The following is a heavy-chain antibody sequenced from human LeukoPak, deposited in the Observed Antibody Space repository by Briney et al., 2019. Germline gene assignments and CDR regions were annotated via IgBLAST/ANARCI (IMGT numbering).Heavy chain of an antibody. V-gene: IGHV4-34*01. CDR2: IYHSGST. Sequence: SETLSLTCAVYGGSSSGYYWSWIRQPPGKGLEWIGEIYHSGSTNYNPSLKSRVTISVDRSNNQFSLKLNSVTAADTAIYFCAAKDFSSGYFHFWGQGTLVTVSS. D-gene: IGHD3-22*01. CDR3: AAKDFSSGYFHF. J-gene: IGHJ4*02. CDR1: GGSSSGYY.